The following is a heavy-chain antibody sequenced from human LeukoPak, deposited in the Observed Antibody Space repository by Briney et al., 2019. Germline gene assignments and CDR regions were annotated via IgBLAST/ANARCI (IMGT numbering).Heavy chain of an antibody. V-gene: IGHV4-39*07. CDR3: ASRERNSNWFDP. CDR1: GGSISSSSYY. D-gene: IGHD5-24*01. CDR2: IYYSGST. Sequence: SETLSLTCTVSGGSISSSSYYWGWIRQPPGKGLEWIGSIYYSGSTYYNPSLKSRVTISVDTSKNQFSLKLSSVTAADTAVYYCASRERNSNWFDPWGQGTLVTVSS. J-gene: IGHJ5*02.